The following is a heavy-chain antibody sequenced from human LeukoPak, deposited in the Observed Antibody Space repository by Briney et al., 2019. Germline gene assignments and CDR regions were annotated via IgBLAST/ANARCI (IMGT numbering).Heavy chain of an antibody. Sequence: PGGSLRLSCAASGFTFSSYAMSWGRQAPRKWLEWVSAISGSGGSTYYADSVKGRFTISRDNSKNTLYLQMNSLRAEDTAVYYCAKVRHIVVVTAILDYWGQGTLVTVSS. CDR2: ISGSGGST. J-gene: IGHJ4*02. V-gene: IGHV3-23*01. D-gene: IGHD2-21*02. CDR1: GFTFSSYA. CDR3: AKVRHIVVVTAILDY.